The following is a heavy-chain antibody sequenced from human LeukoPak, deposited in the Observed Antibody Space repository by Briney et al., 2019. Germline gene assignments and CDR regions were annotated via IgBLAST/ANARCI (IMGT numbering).Heavy chain of an antibody. J-gene: IGHJ3*02. Sequence: SETLSLTCTVSGGSISSSSYYWGWIRQPPGKGLEWIGSIYYSGSTYYNPSLKSRVTISVDTSKNQFSLKLSSVTAADTAVYYCARVLEGYYDSSGYYSLGAFDIWGQGTMVTVSS. CDR1: GGSISSSSYY. CDR3: ARVLEGYYDSSGYYSLGAFDI. V-gene: IGHV4-39*01. D-gene: IGHD3-22*01. CDR2: IYYSGST.